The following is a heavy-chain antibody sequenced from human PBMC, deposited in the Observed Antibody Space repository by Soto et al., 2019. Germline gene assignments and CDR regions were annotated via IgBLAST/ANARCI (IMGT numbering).Heavy chain of an antibody. D-gene: IGHD1-1*01. CDR3: ARLDNYPHYYYYMDV. CDR1: GGSISSSSYY. V-gene: IGHV4-39*01. Sequence: SETLSLTCTVSGGSISSSSYYWGWIRQPPGKGLEWIGSIYYSGSTYYNPSLKSRVTISVDTSKNQFSLKLSSVTAADTAVYYCARLDNYPHYYYYMDVWGKGTTVTVSS. CDR2: IYYSGST. J-gene: IGHJ6*03.